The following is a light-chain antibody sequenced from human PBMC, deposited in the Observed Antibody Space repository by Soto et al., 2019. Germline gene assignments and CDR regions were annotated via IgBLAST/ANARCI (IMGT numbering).Light chain of an antibody. Sequence: DIQVTQSPSTLSASVGDRVTFTCRASQTISSWLAWYQQKPGKAPKLLIYKASTLKSGVPSRFSGSGSGTEFTLTISSLQPDDFATYYCQHYNSYSEAFGQGTKV. CDR3: QHYNSYSEA. CDR1: QTISSW. V-gene: IGKV1-5*03. J-gene: IGKJ1*01. CDR2: KAS.